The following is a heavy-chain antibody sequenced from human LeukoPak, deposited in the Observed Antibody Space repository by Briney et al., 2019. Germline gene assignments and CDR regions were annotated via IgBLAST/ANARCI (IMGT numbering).Heavy chain of an antibody. CDR1: GFTFSSYW. CDR2: INGDGREK. Sequence: GGSLRLSCAASGFTFSSYWMNWVRQAPGEGLEWVANINGDGREKYYVGSVRGRFTISRDNADNALYLQMNSLRGDDTALYYCARGVDSAIDWWGQGTLVTVSS. D-gene: IGHD3-9*01. J-gene: IGHJ4*02. V-gene: IGHV3-7*01. CDR3: ARGVDSAIDW.